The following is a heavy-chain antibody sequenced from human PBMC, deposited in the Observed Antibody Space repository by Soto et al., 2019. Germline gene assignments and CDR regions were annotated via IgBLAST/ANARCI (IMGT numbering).Heavy chain of an antibody. J-gene: IGHJ5*02. Sequence: SETLSLTCTVSGGSISSSTCYWDWIRQPPGKGLEWIGAMYYTGNKNYNPSLESRVTMSVDTSKNQFSLKLSSVTPTDTAVYYCAGRSSSSLGSLFDPWGRGILVTVSS. V-gene: IGHV4-39*01. CDR2: MYYTGNK. CDR1: GGSISSSTCY. CDR3: AGRSSSSLGSLFDP. D-gene: IGHD6-6*01.